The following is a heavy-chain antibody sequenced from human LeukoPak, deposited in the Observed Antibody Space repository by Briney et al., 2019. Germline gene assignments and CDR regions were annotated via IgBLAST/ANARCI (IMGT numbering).Heavy chain of an antibody. J-gene: IGHJ4*02. CDR2: ISGSGGST. V-gene: IGHV3-23*01. D-gene: IGHD3-22*01. Sequence: PGGSLRLSCAASGFTFSSYAMSWVRQAPGKGLEWVSAISGSGGSTYYADSVKGRFTISRDNSKNTLYLQMNSLRAEDTAVYYCAKCHYYDSSGYFNVEQNFDYWGQGTLVTVSS. CDR1: GFTFSSYA. CDR3: AKCHYYDSSGYFNVEQNFDY.